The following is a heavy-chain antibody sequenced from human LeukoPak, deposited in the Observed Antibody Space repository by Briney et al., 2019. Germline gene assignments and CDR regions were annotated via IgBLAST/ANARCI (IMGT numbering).Heavy chain of an antibody. CDR1: GYTFTGYY. CDR3: ARDQVGATGY. D-gene: IGHD1-26*01. CDR2: INPNSGGR. V-gene: IGHV1-2*02. Sequence: ASVKVSCKASGYTFTGYYMHWVRQAPGQGLEWMGWINPNSGGRNYAQKFQGRVTMTSDTSISTAYMELSRLRSDDTDVYYCARDQVGATGYWGQGTLVIVSS. J-gene: IGHJ4*02.